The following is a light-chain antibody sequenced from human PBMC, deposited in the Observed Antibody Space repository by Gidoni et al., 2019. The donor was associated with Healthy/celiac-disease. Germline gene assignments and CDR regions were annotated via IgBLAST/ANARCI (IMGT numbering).Light chain of an antibody. Sequence: QSVLTQPPSASGTPGQRVTISCSGSSSNIGSNTVNWYQQLPGTAPKLLIYSNNQRPSGVPDRFSGSKSGTSASLAISGLQSEDDADYYCAAWDDSLNGWVFGTGTKVTVL. CDR1: SSNIGSNT. CDR3: AAWDDSLNGWV. V-gene: IGLV1-44*01. J-gene: IGLJ1*01. CDR2: SNN.